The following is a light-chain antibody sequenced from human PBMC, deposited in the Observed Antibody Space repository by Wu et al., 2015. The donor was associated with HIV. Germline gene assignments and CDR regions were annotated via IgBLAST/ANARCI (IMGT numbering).Light chain of an antibody. J-gene: IGKJ3*01. CDR3: QKNMVRHPQFT. Sequence: EIVLTQSPGTLSLSPGERATLSCRASQSVDPNYISWYQQRPGQAPRLLIYGASVRATDIPDRFSGSGSGTEFTLSISRLEPEDSAVYYXQKNMVRHPQFTFGPGTKSGDQ. CDR2: GAS. V-gene: IGKV3-20*01. CDR1: QSVDPNY.